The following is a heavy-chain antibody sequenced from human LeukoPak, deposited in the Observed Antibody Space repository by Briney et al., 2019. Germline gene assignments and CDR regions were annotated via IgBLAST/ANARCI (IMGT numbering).Heavy chain of an antibody. J-gene: IGHJ4*02. CDR1: GVSITTSGFY. CDR3: ARGTNPLYNWQHEGFDY. Sequence: SETLSLTCTVSGVSITTSGFYYSWIRQPPGKGLEWLGYIYQSDGTFYDPSLKSRISISIDRPKSQFSLKMNSVSAADTAVYYCARGTNPLYNWQHEGFDYWGQGALIAVSS. D-gene: IGHD1-20*01. V-gene: IGHV4-30-2*01. CDR2: IYQSDGT.